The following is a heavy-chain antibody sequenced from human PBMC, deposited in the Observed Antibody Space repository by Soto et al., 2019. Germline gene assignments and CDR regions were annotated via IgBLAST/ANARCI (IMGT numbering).Heavy chain of an antibody. Sequence: SETLSLTCAVYGGSFSGYYWSWIRQPPGKGLEWIGEINHSGSTNYNPSLKSRVTISVDTSKNQFSLKLSSVTAADTAVYYCARRYVTVDYWGQGTLVTVSS. CDR1: GGSFSGYY. V-gene: IGHV4-34*01. CDR2: INHSGST. D-gene: IGHD3-9*01. CDR3: ARRYVTVDY. J-gene: IGHJ4*02.